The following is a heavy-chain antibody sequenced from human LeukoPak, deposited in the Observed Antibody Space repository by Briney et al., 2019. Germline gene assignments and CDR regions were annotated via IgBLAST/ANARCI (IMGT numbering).Heavy chain of an antibody. J-gene: IGHJ1*01. Sequence: AGSLRLSCAASGFTFSTYWMHWVRQAPGKGLVWVSRIKSDGGTNYADSVKGRFTISRDNAKKTISLQMNSLRPEDTGVYYCARAPSEIGGYYPEYFRHWGQGTLVTVSS. V-gene: IGHV3-74*01. CDR1: GFTFSTYW. D-gene: IGHD3-22*01. CDR2: IKSDGGT. CDR3: ARAPSEIGGYYPEYFRH.